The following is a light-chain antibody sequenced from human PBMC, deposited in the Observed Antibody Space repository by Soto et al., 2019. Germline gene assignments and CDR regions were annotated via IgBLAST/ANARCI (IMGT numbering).Light chain of an antibody. CDR3: QQYYSYPLT. Sequence: IGLTQSPAILALSPGDRATLSCRASQSVSSSYLAWYQHKPGQAPRLLIHGASNRATGIPARFSGSGSGTDFTLTISSLEPEDFATYYCQQYYSYPLTFGQGTRLEIK. V-gene: IGKV3-20*01. CDR1: QSVSSSY. CDR2: GAS. J-gene: IGKJ5*01.